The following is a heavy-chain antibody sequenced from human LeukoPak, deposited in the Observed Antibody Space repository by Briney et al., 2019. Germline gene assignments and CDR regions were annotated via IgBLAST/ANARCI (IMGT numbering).Heavy chain of an antibody. CDR1: GGSMNAYY. V-gene: IGHV4-59*08. D-gene: IGHD6-6*01. J-gene: IGHJ4*02. CDR2: IYYSGST. Sequence: PSETLSLTCTVSGGSMNAYYWTWFRXPPGKGLEWIGYIYYSGSTNYNPSLTSRLTISVDTSNNQFSLKLSSVTAADTAVYYCATIAGSSSFWGQGTLVTVSS. CDR3: ATIAGSSSF.